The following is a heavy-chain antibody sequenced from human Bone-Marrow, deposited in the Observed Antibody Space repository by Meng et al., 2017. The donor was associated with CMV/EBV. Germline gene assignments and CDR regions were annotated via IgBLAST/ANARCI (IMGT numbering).Heavy chain of an antibody. CDR2: ISRTGSFI. CDR3: AKQGYGDYEGLDY. Sequence: GESLKISCAASGFIFSTYSMIWVRQAPGAGLEWVSSISRTGSFIYYADSMRGRLTISRDNAKNSLYLQMNSLRAEDTAVYYCAKQGYGDYEGLDYWGQGTLVTVSS. J-gene: IGHJ4*02. V-gene: IGHV3-21*01. CDR1: GFIFSTYS. D-gene: IGHD4-17*01.